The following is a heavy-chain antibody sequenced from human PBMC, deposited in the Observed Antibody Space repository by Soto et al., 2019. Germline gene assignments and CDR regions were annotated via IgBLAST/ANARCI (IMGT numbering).Heavy chain of an antibody. V-gene: IGHV5-10-1*01. Sequence: GESLKISCKGSGYSFTSYWISWVRQMPGKGLEWMGRVDPSDSYTNYSPSFQGHVTISADKSISTAYLQWSSLKASDTAMYYCARIAAAYYYYYGMDVWGQGTTVTVSS. CDR2: VDPSDSYT. D-gene: IGHD6-13*01. CDR1: GYSFTSYW. J-gene: IGHJ6*02. CDR3: ARIAAAYYYYYGMDV.